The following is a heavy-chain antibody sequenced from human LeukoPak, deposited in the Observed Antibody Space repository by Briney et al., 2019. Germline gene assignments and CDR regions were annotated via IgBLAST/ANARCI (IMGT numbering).Heavy chain of an antibody. Sequence: SETLSLTCTVSGGSINSSSYYWGWIRQPPGKGLEWIGSIFYSGNTYDNPSLKSRVTISVDTSKNQFSLKLNSVTAADTAVYYCARGERRTHHRDITMVRGADRAFDIWGQGTMVTVSS. CDR3: ARGERRTHHRDITMVRGADRAFDI. J-gene: IGHJ3*02. V-gene: IGHV4-39*01. CDR1: GGSINSSSYY. D-gene: IGHD3-10*01. CDR2: IFYSGNT.